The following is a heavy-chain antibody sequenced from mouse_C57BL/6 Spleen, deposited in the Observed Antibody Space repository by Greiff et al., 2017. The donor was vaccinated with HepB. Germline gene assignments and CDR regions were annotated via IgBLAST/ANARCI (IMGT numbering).Heavy chain of an antibody. D-gene: IGHD1-1*01. J-gene: IGHJ1*03. Sequence: EVKLVESGGGLVKPGGSLKLSCAASGFTFSSYAMSWVRQTPEKRLEWVATISDGGSYTYYPDNVKGRFTISRDNAKNNLYLQMSHLKSEDTAMYYCARARDYGSSAYWYFDVWGTGTTVTVSS. CDR3: ARARDYGSSAYWYFDV. CDR1: GFTFSSYA. V-gene: IGHV5-4*03. CDR2: ISDGGSYT.